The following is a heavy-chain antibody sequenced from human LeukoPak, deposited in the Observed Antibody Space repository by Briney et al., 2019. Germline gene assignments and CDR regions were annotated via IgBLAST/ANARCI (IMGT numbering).Heavy chain of an antibody. D-gene: IGHD5-18*01. CDR2: IIPILGIA. CDR3: ARIVDTAVADAFDI. J-gene: IGHJ3*02. CDR1: GGTFSSYT. V-gene: IGHV1-69*02. Sequence: SVKVSCKASGGTFSSYTISGVRQAPGQGLEWMGRIIPILGIANYAQKFQGRVTITADKSTSAAYMELSSLRSEDTAVYYCARIVDTAVADAFDIWGQGTMVTVSS.